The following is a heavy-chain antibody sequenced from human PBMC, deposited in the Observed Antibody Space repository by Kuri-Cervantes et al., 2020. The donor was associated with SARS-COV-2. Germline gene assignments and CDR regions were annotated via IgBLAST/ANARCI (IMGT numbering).Heavy chain of an antibody. CDR2: IRSIAYGGTT. D-gene: IGHD3-3*01. Sequence: CTASGFTSGDYAMSWVRQAPGKGLEWVGFIRSIAYGGTTEYASSVKGRFTISRADSKSIGYLQMNSLKTEDTAVYYCTRDDFWSGYNRDWGQGTLVTVSS. V-gene: IGHV3-49*04. J-gene: IGHJ4*02. CDR1: GFTSGDYA. CDR3: TRDDFWSGYNRD.